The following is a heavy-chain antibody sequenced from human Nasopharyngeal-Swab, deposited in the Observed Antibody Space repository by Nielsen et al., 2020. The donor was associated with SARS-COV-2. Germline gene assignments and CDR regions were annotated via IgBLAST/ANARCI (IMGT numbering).Heavy chain of an antibody. CDR3: ARRARFDFWSGHGAFDI. CDR2: IYYSGST. V-gene: IGHV4-39*07. J-gene: IGHJ3*02. D-gene: IGHD3-3*01. CDR1: GGSISSSSYY. Sequence: SETLSLTCTVSGGSISSSSYYWGWIRQPPGKGLEWIGSIYYSGSTYYNPSLKSRVTISVDTSKNQFSLKLSSVTAADTAVYYCARRARFDFWSGHGAFDIWGQETMVTVSS.